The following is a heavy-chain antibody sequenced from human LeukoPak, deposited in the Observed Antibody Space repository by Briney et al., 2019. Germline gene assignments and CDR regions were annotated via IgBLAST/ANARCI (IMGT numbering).Heavy chain of an antibody. CDR2: IDPHSGGT. D-gene: IGHD3-10*01. J-gene: IGHJ4*02. V-gene: IGHV1-2*02. CDR1: GYTFTGYY. CDR3: ASYVSGSYPPLGY. Sequence: ASVKVSCKASGYTFTGYYLHWVRQASGQGLEWMGCIDPHSGGTNYAQKFQGRVTMHRDTSINTAYMELSSLRSDETAVYYCASYVSGSYPPLGYWGQGTLVTVSS.